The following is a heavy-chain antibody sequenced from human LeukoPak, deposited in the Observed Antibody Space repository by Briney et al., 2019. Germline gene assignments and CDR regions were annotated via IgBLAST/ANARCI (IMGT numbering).Heavy chain of an antibody. CDR1: RYTFTGYY. V-gene: IGHV1-2*02. Sequence: ASVKVSCKASRYTFTGYYIHWVRQAPGQGLEWMGWINPNSGGTKYTQNFQGRVTMTRDTSISTAYMELSRLRSDDTAVYYCARGYPLSTTAAGTYFQHWGQGTLVTVSS. D-gene: IGHD6-13*01. CDR3: ARGYPLSTTAAGTYFQH. J-gene: IGHJ1*01. CDR2: INPNSGGT.